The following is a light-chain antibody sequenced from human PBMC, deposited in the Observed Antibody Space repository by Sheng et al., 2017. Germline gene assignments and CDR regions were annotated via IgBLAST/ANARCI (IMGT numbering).Light chain of an antibody. V-gene: IGKV1-9*01. CDR3: QQLKT. J-gene: IGKJ2*01. Sequence: DIQLTQSPSFLSASVGDRVTITCRASQGISSYLAWYQQKPGKAPKLLIYAASTLQSGVPSRFSGSGSGTEFTLTISSLQPEDFATYYCQQLKTFGQGTKL. CDR1: QGISSY. CDR2: AAS.